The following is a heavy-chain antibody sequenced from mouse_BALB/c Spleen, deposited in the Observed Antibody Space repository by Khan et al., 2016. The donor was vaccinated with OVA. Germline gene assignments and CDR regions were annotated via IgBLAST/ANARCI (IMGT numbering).Heavy chain of an antibody. CDR2: INPHIGET. V-gene: IGHV1-20*02. CDR1: GYSFTGYF. CDR3: TRIYRSDFDY. Sequence: EVQLQQSGPELVRPGASVKISCKASGYSFTGYFMNWVMQSHGKSLEWIGRINPHIGETFYNQRFKDKATLTVDESSNTALMEIRSLASDDSAVYYCTRIYRSDFDYWGQGTTLTVSS. J-gene: IGHJ2*01. D-gene: IGHD1-1*01.